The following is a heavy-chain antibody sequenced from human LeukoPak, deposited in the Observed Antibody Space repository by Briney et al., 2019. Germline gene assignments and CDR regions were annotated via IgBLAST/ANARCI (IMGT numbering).Heavy chain of an antibody. CDR3: ASIRYYYDSGRLAD. CDR2: VYHSGNT. D-gene: IGHD3-10*01. CDR1: GYSINSGYY. J-gene: IGHJ4*02. V-gene: IGHV4-38-2*02. Sequence: SETLSLTCTVSGYSINSGYYWGWIRQPPGKGLEWIGTVYHSGNTYYNASLQSRVTLSLDTSNNQLSLKLSSVTAADTAVYYCASIRYYYDSGRLADGGKGTLVIVSS.